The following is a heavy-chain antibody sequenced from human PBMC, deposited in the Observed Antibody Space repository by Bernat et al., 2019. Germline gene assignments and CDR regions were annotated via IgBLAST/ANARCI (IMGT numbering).Heavy chain of an antibody. CDR2: ISAYNGNT. J-gene: IGHJ6*02. D-gene: IGHD4-11*01. V-gene: IGHV1-18*04. CDR3: ARWARKHSNDCSNGMDV. Sequence: QVQLVQSGAEVKKPGASVKVSCKASGYTFTSYGISWVRQAPGQGLEWMGWISAYNGNTIYAQKLQGRVTMTTDTSTSTAYMELRSLRSDDTAGYYCARWARKHSNDCSNGMDVWGQGTTVTVSS. CDR1: GYTFTSYG.